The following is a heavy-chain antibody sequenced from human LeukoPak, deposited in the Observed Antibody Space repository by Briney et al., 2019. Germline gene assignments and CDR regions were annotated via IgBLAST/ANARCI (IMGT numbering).Heavy chain of an antibody. CDR1: GYTFTGYY. CDR2: INPNSGGT. Sequence: ASVKASCKASGYTFTGYYMHWVRQAPGQGLEWMGRINPNSGGTNYAQKFQGRVTMTRDTSISTAYMELSRLRSDDTAVYYCASSAHSIAAAGTFDYWGQGTLVTVSS. D-gene: IGHD6-13*01. J-gene: IGHJ4*02. V-gene: IGHV1-2*06. CDR3: ASSAHSIAAAGTFDY.